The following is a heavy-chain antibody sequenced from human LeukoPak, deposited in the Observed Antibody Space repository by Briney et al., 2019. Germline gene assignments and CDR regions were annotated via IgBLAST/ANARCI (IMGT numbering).Heavy chain of an antibody. J-gene: IGHJ4*02. Sequence: SETLSLTCTVSGGSISSYYWSWIRQPPGKGLEWIGYIYYSGSTNYNPSLKSRVTISVDTSKNQFSLKLSSVTAADTAVYYCAKGIYGDYAPSSFYYWGQGTLVTVSS. CDR3: AKGIYGDYAPSSFYY. CDR2: IYYSGST. CDR1: GGSISSYY. V-gene: IGHV4-59*01. D-gene: IGHD4-17*01.